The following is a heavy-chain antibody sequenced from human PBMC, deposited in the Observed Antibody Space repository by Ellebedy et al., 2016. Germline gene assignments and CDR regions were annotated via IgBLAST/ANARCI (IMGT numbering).Heavy chain of an antibody. CDR3: ATGGVASYYYYYGMDV. V-gene: IGHV1-2*02. Sequence: ASVKVSXXASGYTFTGYYMHWVRQAPGQGLEWMGWINPNSGGTNYAQKFQGRVTMTRDTSISTAYMELSRLRSEDTAVYYCATGGVASYYYYYGMDVWGQGTTVTVSS. J-gene: IGHJ6*02. D-gene: IGHD2-21*01. CDR1: GYTFTGYY. CDR2: INPNSGGT.